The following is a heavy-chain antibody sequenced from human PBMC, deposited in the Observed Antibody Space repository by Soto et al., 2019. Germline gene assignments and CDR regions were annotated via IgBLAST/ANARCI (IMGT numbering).Heavy chain of an antibody. V-gene: IGHV4-4*07. D-gene: IGHD2-2*02. Sequence: SETLSLTCTVSGGSISSYYWSLIRQPAGKGLEWIGRIYTSGSTNYNPSLKSRVTMSVDTSKNQFSLKLSSVTAADTAVYYCARDRSSTSCYNGCEFAGLDYWGQGTLVTVSS. CDR1: GGSISSYY. CDR3: ARDRSSTSCYNGCEFAGLDY. J-gene: IGHJ4*02. CDR2: IYTSGST.